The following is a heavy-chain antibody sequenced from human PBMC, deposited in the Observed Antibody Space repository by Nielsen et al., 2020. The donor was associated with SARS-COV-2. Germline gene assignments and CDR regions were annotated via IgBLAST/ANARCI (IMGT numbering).Heavy chain of an antibody. D-gene: IGHD3-9*01. CDR1: GGSISSYY. V-gene: IGHV4-59*01. J-gene: IGHJ6*02. CDR2: ISNSGST. Sequence: SATLSLTCTVSGGSISSYYWSWIRQPPGKGLEWIGSISNSGSTNYNPSLKSRVTISLDTSKNQFYLYLRSVTAAAPAVYYCARNEIFDLYGVDVWGQGPPVLVSS. CDR3: ARNEIFDLYGVDV.